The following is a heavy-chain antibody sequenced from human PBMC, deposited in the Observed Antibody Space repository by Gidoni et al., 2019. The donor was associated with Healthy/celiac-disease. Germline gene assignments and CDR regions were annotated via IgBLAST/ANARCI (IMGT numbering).Heavy chain of an antibody. CDR3: ARHPQARSSMIRGVPGWFDP. V-gene: IGHV4-39*01. CDR1: GGSISSSRYY. D-gene: IGHD3-10*01. Sequence: QLQLQESGPGLVKPSETLSLTCTVSGGSISSSRYYWGWIRQPPGKGLQWIGSIYYSGSTYYNPSRKSRVTISVDTSKNQFSLKLSSVTAADTAVYYCARHPQARSSMIRGVPGWFDPWGQGTLVTVSS. CDR2: IYYSGST. J-gene: IGHJ5*02.